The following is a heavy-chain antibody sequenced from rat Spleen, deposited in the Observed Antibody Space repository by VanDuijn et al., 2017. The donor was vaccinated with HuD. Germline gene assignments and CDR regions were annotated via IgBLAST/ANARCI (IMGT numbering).Heavy chain of an antibody. CDR2: ISPSGGST. D-gene: IGHD1-10*01. Sequence: EVQLVESGGGLVQPGRSLKLSCAASGFTFSDYYMAWVRQAPKKGLEWVASISPSGGSTYYRDSVKGRFTISRDNAKSTLYLQMDSLRSEDTATYYCATDLTTSWYFDFWGPGTMVTVSS. J-gene: IGHJ1*01. V-gene: IGHV5-27*01. CDR3: ATDLTTSWYFDF. CDR1: GFTFSDYY.